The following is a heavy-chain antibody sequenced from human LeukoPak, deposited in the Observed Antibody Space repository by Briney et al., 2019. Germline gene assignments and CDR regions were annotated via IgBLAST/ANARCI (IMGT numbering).Heavy chain of an antibody. D-gene: IGHD3-10*01. J-gene: IGHJ5*02. CDR2: IYYSGNT. Sequence: SETLSLTCTVSGGSISSNGYFWGWIRQPPGKGLEWIGTIYYSGNTYYNPSLKSRVTISVDTSKNQFSLKLSSVTAADTAVYYCARGSTMVRGSRGVLFDPWRQGTLVTVSS. CDR1: GGSISSNGYF. V-gene: IGHV4-39*07. CDR3: ARGSTMVRGSRGVLFDP.